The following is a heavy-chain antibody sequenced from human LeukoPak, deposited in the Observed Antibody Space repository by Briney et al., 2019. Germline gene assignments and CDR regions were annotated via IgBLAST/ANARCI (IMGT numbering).Heavy chain of an antibody. CDR1: GFTCSSYA. D-gene: IGHD3-3*01. CDR3: ARKGAVIMSGASDI. V-gene: IGHV3-30*01. Sequence: GRSLRLSCSASGFTCSSYAMHCVRQAPGKGLEWVAVISYDGSNKNYADSVKGRFTISRDNSKNTLYLQMNSLRAEDTAVYYCARKGAVIMSGASDIWGQGTMVTVSS. J-gene: IGHJ3*02. CDR2: ISYDGSNK.